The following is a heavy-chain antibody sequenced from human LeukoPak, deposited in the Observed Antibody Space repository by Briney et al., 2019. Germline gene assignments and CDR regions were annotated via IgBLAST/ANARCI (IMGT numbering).Heavy chain of an antibody. CDR2: IKQEGSEK. V-gene: IGHV3-7*01. CDR1: EFTFSNYW. J-gene: IGHJ2*01. CDR3: ARTRYPAL. Sequence: GGSLRLSCAASEFTFSNYWMSGFRQAPGKGLEGVANIKQEGSEKHHVDSVKGRFYLSRDNAKNSLYLQDNSLTAEDTAVYYCARTRYPALWSRGTLATVSS.